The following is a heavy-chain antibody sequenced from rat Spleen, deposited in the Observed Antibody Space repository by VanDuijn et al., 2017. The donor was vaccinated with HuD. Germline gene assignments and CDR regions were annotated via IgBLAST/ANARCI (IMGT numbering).Heavy chain of an antibody. CDR2: ITNTGGST. Sequence: EVQLVESGGGLVQPGRSLKLSCVASGFTFNNYWMTWIRQAPGKGLEWVASITNTGGSTYYPDSVKGRFTISRDNAKSTLYLQMNSLRSEDTATYYCTRDGLRAHAGGYWGQGVMVTVSS. V-gene: IGHV5-31*01. J-gene: IGHJ2*01. D-gene: IGHD1-11*01. CDR3: TRDGLRAHAGGY. CDR1: GFTFNNYW.